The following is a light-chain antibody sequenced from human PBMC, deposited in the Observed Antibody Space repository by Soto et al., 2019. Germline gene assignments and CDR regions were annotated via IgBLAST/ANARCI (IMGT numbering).Light chain of an antibody. CDR1: QDISRF. CDR2: ETS. CDR3: LQHNTYPYT. V-gene: IGKV1-17*03. J-gene: IGKJ2*01. Sequence: DVQMAQSPSAMSASVGDRVTIACRASQDISRFVAWFQHKPGRAPERLIYETSNLQPGVPSRFSGCGSGTEFTLAISGLHPEDFATYYCLQHNTYPYTFGQGTKLEIK.